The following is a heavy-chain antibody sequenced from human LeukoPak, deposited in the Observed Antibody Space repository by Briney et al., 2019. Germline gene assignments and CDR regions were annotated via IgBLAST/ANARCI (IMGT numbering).Heavy chain of an antibody. D-gene: IGHD1-26*01. CDR3: ARVGVGATRANFDY. J-gene: IGHJ4*02. Sequence: SETLSLTSTVSGGSISSYYWSWIRQPPGQGLVWIGYIYYSGSTNYNPSLKSRVTISVDTSKNQFSLKLSSVTAADTAVYYCARVGVGATRANFDYWGQGTLVTVSS. CDR1: GGSISSYY. V-gene: IGHV4-59*01. CDR2: IYYSGST.